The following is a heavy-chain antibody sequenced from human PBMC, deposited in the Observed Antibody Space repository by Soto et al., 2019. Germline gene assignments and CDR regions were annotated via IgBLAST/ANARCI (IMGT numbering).Heavy chain of an antibody. V-gene: IGHV3-30*18. CDR3: AKEPSGSYYAWSFDY. CDR2: ISYDGSNK. Sequence: GGSLRLSCAASGFTFSSYGMHWVRQAPGKGLEWVAVISYDGSNKYYADSVKGRFTISRDNSKNTLYLQMNSLRAEDTAVYYCAKEPSGSYYAWSFDYWGQGTQVTVSS. D-gene: IGHD1-26*01. J-gene: IGHJ4*02. CDR1: GFTFSSYG.